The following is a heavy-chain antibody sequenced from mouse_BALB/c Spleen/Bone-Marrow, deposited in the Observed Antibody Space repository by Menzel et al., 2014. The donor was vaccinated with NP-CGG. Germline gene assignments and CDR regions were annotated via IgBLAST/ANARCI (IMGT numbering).Heavy chain of an antibody. CDR3: ARLIIIDGSDN. V-gene: IGHV5-17*02. CDR1: GFTFSSFG. CDR2: ISSGSSTI. J-gene: IGHJ4*01. D-gene: IGHD1-1*01. Sequence: EVQLVESGGGLVQPGGSRKLSCAASGFTFSSFGMHWVRQAPEKGLEWVAYISSGSSTIYYSDTVKGRFTISRDNPKNTLFLQMTSLRSEDTATYYCARLIIIDGSDNWSQATSFTVSS.